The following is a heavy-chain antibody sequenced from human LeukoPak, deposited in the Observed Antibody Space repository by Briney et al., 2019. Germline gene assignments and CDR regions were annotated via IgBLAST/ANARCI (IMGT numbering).Heavy chain of an antibody. CDR2: ISAYNGNT. J-gene: IGHJ3*02. V-gene: IGHV1-18*01. Sequence: ASVKVSCKASGGTFTSYGISWVRQAPGQGLEWMGWISAYNGNTNYAQKLQGRVTMTTDTSTSTAYMELRSLRSDDTAVYYCARDHSPWSQGDYYDSSGYSSDDAFDIWGQGTMVTVSS. CDR3: ARDHSPWSQGDYYDSSGYSSDDAFDI. D-gene: IGHD3-22*01. CDR1: GGTFTSYG.